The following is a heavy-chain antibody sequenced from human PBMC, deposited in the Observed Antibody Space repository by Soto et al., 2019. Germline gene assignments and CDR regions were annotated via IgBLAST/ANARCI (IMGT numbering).Heavy chain of an antibody. CDR3: ARVLPRSVTRFYYYYMDV. J-gene: IGHJ6*03. Sequence: SETLSLTCTVCGGFISSYYWSWIRQPPGKGLEWIGYIYYSGSTNYNPSLKSRVTISIDTSKNQFSLKLSSVTAADTAVYYCARVLPRSVTRFYYYYMDVWGKGTTVTVSS. CDR1: GGFISSYY. V-gene: IGHV4-59*01. CDR2: IYYSGST. D-gene: IGHD4-17*01.